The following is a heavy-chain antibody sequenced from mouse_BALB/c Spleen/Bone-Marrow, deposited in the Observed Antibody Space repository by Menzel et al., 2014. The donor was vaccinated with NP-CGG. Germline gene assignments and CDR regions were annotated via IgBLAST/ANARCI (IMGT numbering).Heavy chain of an antibody. D-gene: IGHD2-1*01. CDR1: GYTFTDYA. Sequence: QVQLQQSGAELVRPGVSVKISCKGSGYTFTDYAMHWAEQSHAKSLEWVGVISTYYGDASYNQKFKGKATMTVDKSSSTAYMELARLTSEDSAIYYCASGNYYYAMDYWGQGTSVTVSS. CDR3: ASGNYYYAMDY. V-gene: IGHV1S137*01. CDR2: ISTYYGDA. J-gene: IGHJ4*01.